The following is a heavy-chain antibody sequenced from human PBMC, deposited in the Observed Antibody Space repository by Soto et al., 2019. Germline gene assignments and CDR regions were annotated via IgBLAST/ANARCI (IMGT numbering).Heavy chain of an antibody. Sequence: GESLKISCKGSGYSFTSYWIGWVRQMPGKGLEWMGIIYPGDSDTRYSPSFQGQVTISADKSISTAYLQWSSLKASDTAMYYCARRIGYCSSTSRYLFDYWGQGSLVTVSS. CDR2: IYPGDSDT. V-gene: IGHV5-51*01. J-gene: IGHJ4*02. CDR1: GYSFTSYW. D-gene: IGHD2-2*01. CDR3: ARRIGYCSSTSRYLFDY.